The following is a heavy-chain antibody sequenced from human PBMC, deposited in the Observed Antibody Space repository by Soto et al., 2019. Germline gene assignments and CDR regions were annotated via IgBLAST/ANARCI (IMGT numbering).Heavy chain of an antibody. CDR2: ISSSGSTI. Sequence: GGSLRLSCAASGFTFSDYYMSWIRQAPGTGLEGVSYISSSGSTIYYADSVKGRFTISRDNAKNSLYLQMNSLRAEDTAVYYCARDRLERTGYQQDAVDIWGQGTMVTVSS. V-gene: IGHV3-11*01. CDR1: GFTFSDYY. J-gene: IGHJ3*02. CDR3: ARDRLERTGYQQDAVDI. D-gene: IGHD3-9*01.